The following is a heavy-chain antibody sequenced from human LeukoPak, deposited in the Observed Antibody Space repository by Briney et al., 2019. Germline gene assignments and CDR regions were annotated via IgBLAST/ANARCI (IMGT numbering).Heavy chain of an antibody. Sequence: GGSLRLSCAASGFTFSSYAMSWVRQAPGKGLEWVSAISGSGGSTYYPGSVKGRFTISRENAKNSLYLQMNSLRAGDTAVYYCARAYSSSWYGYYYYGMDVWGQGTTVTVSS. J-gene: IGHJ6*02. CDR3: ARAYSSSWYGYYYYGMDV. V-gene: IGHV3-23*01. D-gene: IGHD6-13*01. CDR1: GFTFSSYA. CDR2: ISGSGGST.